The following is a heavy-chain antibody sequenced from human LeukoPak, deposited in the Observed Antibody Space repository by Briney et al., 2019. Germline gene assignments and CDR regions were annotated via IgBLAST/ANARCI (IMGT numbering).Heavy chain of an antibody. CDR1: GESFSGYY. V-gene: IGHV4-34*01. D-gene: IGHD1-26*01. J-gene: IGHJ4*02. CDR3: ARRPRNSGTYDGPSGLDY. Sequence: SETLSLTCAVYGESFSGYYWSWIRQTPRKGLEWIGEINHTGGTNYNPSLKSRVTISGDTSKNQFSLKLSSVTATDTAMYYCARRPRNSGTYDGPSGLDYWGQGTLVTVSS. CDR2: INHTGGT.